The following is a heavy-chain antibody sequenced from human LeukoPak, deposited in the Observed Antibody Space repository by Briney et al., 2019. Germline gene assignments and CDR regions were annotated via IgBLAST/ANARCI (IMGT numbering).Heavy chain of an antibody. CDR2: IWYDGRNK. V-gene: IGHV3-33*01. CDR3: ARVNRGDAFDI. Sequence: PGGSLRLSCAASGFTFSSYGMHWVRQAPGKELEWVAVIWYDGRNKFYADSLKGRFTISRDNSKNTLYLQMNSLRAEDTVVYYCARVNRGDAFDIWGQGTLVTVSS. D-gene: IGHD3-16*02. CDR1: GFTFSSYG. J-gene: IGHJ3*02.